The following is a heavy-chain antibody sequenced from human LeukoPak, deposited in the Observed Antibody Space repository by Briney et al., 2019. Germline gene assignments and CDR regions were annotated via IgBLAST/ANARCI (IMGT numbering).Heavy chain of an antibody. Sequence: GESLQISCKGSGYSLTSYLIGWVRQMPAKGLEWMGIIYPGDSDTRYSPSFQGQVTISADKSISTAYLQWSSLKASDTAMYYCATPYGDYVHAFDIWGQGTMVTVSS. V-gene: IGHV5-51*01. D-gene: IGHD4-17*01. CDR3: ATPYGDYVHAFDI. CDR2: IYPGDSDT. J-gene: IGHJ3*02. CDR1: GYSLTSYL.